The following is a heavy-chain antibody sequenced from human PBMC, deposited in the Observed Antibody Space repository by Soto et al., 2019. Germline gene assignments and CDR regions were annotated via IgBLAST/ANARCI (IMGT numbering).Heavy chain of an antibody. CDR2: ISWNSGSI. CDR1: GFTFDDYA. J-gene: IGHJ3*02. D-gene: IGHD6-19*01. CDR3: AKGAVAGNVGSSFDI. Sequence: EVQLVESGGGLVQPGRSLRLSCAASGFTFDDYAMHWVRQAPGKGLEWVSGISWNSGSIGSADSVKGRFTISRDNAKNSLYLQMNSRRAEDTALYYCAKGAVAGNVGSSFDIWGQGTMVTVSS. V-gene: IGHV3-9*01.